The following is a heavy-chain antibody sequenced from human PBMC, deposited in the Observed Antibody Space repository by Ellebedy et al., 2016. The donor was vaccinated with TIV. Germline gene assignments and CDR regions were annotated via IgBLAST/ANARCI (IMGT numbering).Heavy chain of an antibody. V-gene: IGHV1-69*13. D-gene: IGHD2-15*01. CDR3: ANPYCSGGSCYSRRFYFDS. Sequence: SVKVSCKASGDTFSSYAIIWVRQAPGQGLEWMGGIIPIFGTSNYLQKFQGRVTITADESTSTAYMELSSLRSEDTAVYYCANPYCSGGSCYSRRFYFDSWGQGTLVTVSS. CDR2: IIPIFGTS. CDR1: GDTFSSYA. J-gene: IGHJ4*02.